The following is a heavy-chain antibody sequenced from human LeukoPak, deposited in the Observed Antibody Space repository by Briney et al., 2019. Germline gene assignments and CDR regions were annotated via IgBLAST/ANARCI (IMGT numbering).Heavy chain of an antibody. J-gene: IGHJ6*03. CDR2: IYYSGST. V-gene: IGHV4-39*01. CDR1: GGSISSSSYY. CDR3: RVGGDDSSGYSGYYYYYMDV. D-gene: IGHD3-22*01. Sequence: SETLSLTCTVSGGSISSSSYYWGWIRQPPGKGLEWIGSIYYSGSTYYNPSLKSRVTISVDTSKNQFSLKLSSVTAADTAVYYCRVGGDDSSGYSGYYYYYMDVWGKGTTVTVSS.